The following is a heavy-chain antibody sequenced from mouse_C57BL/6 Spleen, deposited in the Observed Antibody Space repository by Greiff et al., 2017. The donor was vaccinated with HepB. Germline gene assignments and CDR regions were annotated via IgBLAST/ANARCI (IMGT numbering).Heavy chain of an antibody. CDR1: GFTFSSYA. CDR2: ISDGGSYT. D-gene: IGHD2-2*01. Sequence: EVQVVESGGGLVKPGGSLKLSCAASGFTFSSYAMSWVRQTPEKRLEWVATISDGGSYTYYTDNVKGRVTISRDNAKNNLYLQMSHLKSEDTAMYYCARDRDGNDPAWFAYWGQRTLVTVSA. CDR3: ARDRDGNDPAWFAY. J-gene: IGHJ3*01. V-gene: IGHV5-4*01.